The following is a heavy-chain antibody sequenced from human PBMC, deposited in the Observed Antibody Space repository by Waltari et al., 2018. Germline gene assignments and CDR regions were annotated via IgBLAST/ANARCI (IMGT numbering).Heavy chain of an antibody. V-gene: IGHV4-39*07. J-gene: IGHJ6*02. D-gene: IGHD6-13*01. Sequence: QLQLQESGPGLVKPSETLSLTCTVPGGSISSSSYYWGWVRQPPGKGLEWIGSIYYSGSTYYNPSLKSRVTISVDTSKNQFSLKLSSVTAADTAVYYCARYAAAAGTYYYYYGMDVWGQGTTVTVSS. CDR3: ARYAAAAGTYYYYYGMDV. CDR1: GGSISSSSYY. CDR2: IYYSGST.